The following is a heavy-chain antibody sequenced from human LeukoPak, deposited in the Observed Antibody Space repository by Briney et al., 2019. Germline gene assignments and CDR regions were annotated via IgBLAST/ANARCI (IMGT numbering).Heavy chain of an antibody. V-gene: IGHV1-8*03. CDR1: GYTFTSYD. CDR3: ARMRGTYYYDSSDPVYFDY. Sequence: ASVKVSCKASGYTFTSYDINWVRQATGQGLEWMGWMNPNSGNTGYAQKFQGRVTITRNTSISTAYMELSSLRSEDTAVYYCARMRGTYYYDSSDPVYFDYWGQGTLVTVSS. J-gene: IGHJ4*02. CDR2: MNPNSGNT. D-gene: IGHD3-22*01.